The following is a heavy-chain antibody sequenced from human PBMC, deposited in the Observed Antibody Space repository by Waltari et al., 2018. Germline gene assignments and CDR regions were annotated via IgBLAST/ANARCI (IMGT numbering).Heavy chain of an antibody. CDR2: INYSGST. V-gene: IGHV4-39*01. Sequence: QLQLQESGPGLVKPSETLSLTCTVSGGSIRSSSYYWGWSRQPPGKGLEWIGSINYSGSTYYNPSLKSRVTISVDTSKNQFSLKLSSVTAADTAVYYCANSGWQSPDAFDIWGQGTMVTVSS. D-gene: IGHD5-12*01. J-gene: IGHJ3*02. CDR1: GGSIRSSSYY. CDR3: ANSGWQSPDAFDI.